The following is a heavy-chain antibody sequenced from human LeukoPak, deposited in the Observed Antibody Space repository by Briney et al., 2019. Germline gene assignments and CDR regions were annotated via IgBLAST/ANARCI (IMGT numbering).Heavy chain of an antibody. D-gene: IGHD5-24*01. V-gene: IGHV4-34*01. Sequence: KPSETLSLTCAVYGGSFSGYYWSWIRQPPGKGLEWIGEINHSGSTNYNPSLKSRVTISVDTSKNQFSLKLSSVTAADTAVYYCARVRWSTNYFDYWGQGTLVTVSS. CDR2: INHSGST. CDR3: ARVRWSTNYFDY. J-gene: IGHJ4*02. CDR1: GGSFSGYY.